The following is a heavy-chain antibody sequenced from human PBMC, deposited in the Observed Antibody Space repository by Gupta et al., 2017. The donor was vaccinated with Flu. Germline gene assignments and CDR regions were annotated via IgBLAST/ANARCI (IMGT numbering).Heavy chain of an antibody. D-gene: IGHD2-21*01. V-gene: IGHV3-23*01. J-gene: IGHJ4*02. Sequence: SGFTFSSYAMSWVRQAPGKGLEWVSAISGSGGSTYYADSVKGRFTISRDNSKNTLYMQMNSLRAEDRAVYDCAKRHIVEDYWCQGPMVTVSS. CDR2: ISGSGGST. CDR1: GFTFSSYA. CDR3: AKRHIVEDY.